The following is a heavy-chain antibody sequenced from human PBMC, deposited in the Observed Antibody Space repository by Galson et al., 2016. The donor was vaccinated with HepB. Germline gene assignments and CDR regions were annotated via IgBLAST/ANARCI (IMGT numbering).Heavy chain of an antibody. D-gene: IGHD5-18*01. J-gene: IGHJ4*02. CDR3: AKDLQLWLRFPNYFDC. V-gene: IGHV3-23*01. CDR2: ISGSGVST. CDR1: GFTFSSYA. Sequence: SLRLSCAASGFTFSSYAMTWVRQAPGKGLEWVSAISGSGVSTFYSDSVKGRFTISRDTSRNTLYLQMNSLTAEDTAVYYCAKDLQLWLRFPNYFDCWGQGTLVTVSS.